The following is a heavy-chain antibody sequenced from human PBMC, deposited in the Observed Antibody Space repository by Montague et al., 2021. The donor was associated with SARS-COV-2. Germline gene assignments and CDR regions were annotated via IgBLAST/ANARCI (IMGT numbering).Heavy chain of an antibody. CDR3: ARAPYYGPGKPYQFDY. CDR1: GYSINSNYY. V-gene: IGHV4-38-2*02. J-gene: IGHJ4*02. Sequence: SETLSLTCTVFGYSINSNYYWGWIRQPPGKGLEWIGCSYHSGTTXXHPSLKSRVTISLDTSNNHFSLKVTSVTAADTAVYYCARAPYYGPGKPYQFDYWGRGTLVTVSS. CDR2: SYHSGTT. D-gene: IGHD3-10*01.